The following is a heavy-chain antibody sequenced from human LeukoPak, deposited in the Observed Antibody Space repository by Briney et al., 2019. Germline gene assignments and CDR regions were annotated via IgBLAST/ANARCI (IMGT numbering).Heavy chain of an antibody. V-gene: IGHV3-11*01. J-gene: IGHJ6*02. Sequence: GGSLRLSCTASGFTFSDYDMSWIRQAPGRGLEWVSYISSSGNPIHYADSVRGRFTISRDNAKNSLYLHMNSLRAEDAAVYYCARSTDGSGSYYYYGMDVWGQGTTVTVSS. CDR2: ISSSGNPI. CDR3: ARSTDGSGSYYYYGMDV. CDR1: GFTFSDYD. D-gene: IGHD3-10*01.